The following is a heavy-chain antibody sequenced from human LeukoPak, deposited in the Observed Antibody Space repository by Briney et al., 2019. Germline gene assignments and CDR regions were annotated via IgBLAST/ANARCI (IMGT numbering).Heavy chain of an antibody. CDR3: ARGYSSDNWFDP. CDR2: INPNSGGT. Sequence: ASVKVSCKASGHTFTGYYMHWVRQAPGQGLEWMGRINPNSGGTNYAQKFQGRVTMTRDTSISTAYMELSRLTSDDTAVYYCARGYSSDNWFDPWGQGTLVTVSS. D-gene: IGHD6-19*01. V-gene: IGHV1-2*06. CDR1: GHTFTGYY. J-gene: IGHJ5*02.